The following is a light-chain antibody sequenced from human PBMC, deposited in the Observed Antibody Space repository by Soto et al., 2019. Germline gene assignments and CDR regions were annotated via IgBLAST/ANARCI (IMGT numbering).Light chain of an antibody. CDR3: SSYTTSSSYV. V-gene: IGLV2-14*01. Sequence: QSALTQPASVSGSPGQSITISGTGTSSDVGGFNYVSWYQQHPGKAPKLLIFDVYSRPSGISNRFSGSKSGNTASLTISGLQAEDEADYYCSSYTTSSSYVFGAGTKVTVL. CDR2: DVY. CDR1: SSDVGGFNY. J-gene: IGLJ1*01.